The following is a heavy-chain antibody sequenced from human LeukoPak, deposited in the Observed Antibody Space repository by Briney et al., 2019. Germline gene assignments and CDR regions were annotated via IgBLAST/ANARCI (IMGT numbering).Heavy chain of an antibody. D-gene: IGHD3-10*01. J-gene: IGHJ4*02. CDR3: AKSHQRWFGEY. CDR1: GFTFSTYW. V-gene: IGHV3-74*01. CDR2: INSDGSTT. Sequence: GGSLRLSCAASGFTFSTYWMHWVRQVPGKGLVWVSRINSDGSTTNYADAVKGRFTISRDNAKNTLYLQMNSLRAEDTAVYYCAKSHQRWFGEYWGQGTLVTVSS.